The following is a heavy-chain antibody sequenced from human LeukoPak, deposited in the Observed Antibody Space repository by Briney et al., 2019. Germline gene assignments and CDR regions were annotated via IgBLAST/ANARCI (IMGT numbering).Heavy chain of an antibody. D-gene: IGHD4-23*01. Sequence: SETLSLTCAVYGGSFSGYYWSWIRQPPEKGLEWIGEINHSGSTNYNPSLKSRVTISVDTSKNQFSLKLSSVTAADTAVYYCASTYGGNSVFDYWGQGTLVTVSS. V-gene: IGHV4-34*01. CDR2: INHSGST. J-gene: IGHJ4*02. CDR1: GGSFSGYY. CDR3: ASTYGGNSVFDY.